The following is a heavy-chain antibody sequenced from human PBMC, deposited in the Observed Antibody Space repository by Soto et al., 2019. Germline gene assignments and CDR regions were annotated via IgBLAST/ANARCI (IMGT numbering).Heavy chain of an antibody. CDR1: GGTFSSYT. CDR2: IIPILGIA. J-gene: IGHJ4*02. CDR3: ATARGSGSSFGY. V-gene: IGHV1-69*02. Sequence: GASVKVSCKASGGTFSSYTISWVRQAPGQGLEWMGRIIPILGIANYAQKFQGRVTMTEDTSTDTAYMELSSLRSEDTAVYYCATARGSGSSFGYWGQGTLVTVSS. D-gene: IGHD1-26*01.